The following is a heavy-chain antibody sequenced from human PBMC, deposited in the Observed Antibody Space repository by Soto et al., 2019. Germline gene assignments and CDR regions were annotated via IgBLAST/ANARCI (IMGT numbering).Heavy chain of an antibody. CDR2: IIPALGTA. CDR3: ARPDFGDYWYFDL. Sequence: QDQLVQSGAEVKKPGSSVKVSCKASGGTFSSHTFSWVRQAPGQGLEWMGRIIPALGTATYAQKFQGRVTITADASATTVYMELNSLISEDTAVYYCARPDFGDYWYFDLWGRGTLVTVSS. CDR1: GGTFSSHT. V-gene: IGHV1-69*08. J-gene: IGHJ2*01. D-gene: IGHD4-17*01.